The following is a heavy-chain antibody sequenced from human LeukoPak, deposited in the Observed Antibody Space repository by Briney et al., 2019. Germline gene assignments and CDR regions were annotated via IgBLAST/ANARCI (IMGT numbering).Heavy chain of an antibody. CDR3: SAMIVVPGAFDI. CDR2: IKSKTDGGTT. Sequence: AGGSLRLSCAASGFTFSNAWMSWVRQAPGKGLEWVGRIKSKTDGGTTDYAAPVKGRFTISRDDSKNTLYLQMNSLKTEDTAVYYCSAMIVVPGAFDIWGQGTMVTVSS. J-gene: IGHJ3*02. D-gene: IGHD3-22*01. CDR1: GFTFSNAW. V-gene: IGHV3-15*01.